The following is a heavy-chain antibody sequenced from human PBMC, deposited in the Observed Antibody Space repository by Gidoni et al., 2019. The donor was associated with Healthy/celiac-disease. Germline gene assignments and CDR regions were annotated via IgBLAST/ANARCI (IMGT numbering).Heavy chain of an antibody. CDR2: IYYSGST. J-gene: IGHJ6*02. CDR3: ARGLTRPLYYYYGMDV. Sequence: PGLVKPSETLSLTCTVSGGSVSSGSDYWSWIRQPPGKGLEWIGYIYYSGSTNYNPSLKSRVTISVDTSKNQFSLQLSSVTAADTAVYYCARGLTRPLYYYYGMDVWGQGTTVTVSS. D-gene: IGHD2-2*01. V-gene: IGHV4-61*01. CDR1: GGSVSSGSDY.